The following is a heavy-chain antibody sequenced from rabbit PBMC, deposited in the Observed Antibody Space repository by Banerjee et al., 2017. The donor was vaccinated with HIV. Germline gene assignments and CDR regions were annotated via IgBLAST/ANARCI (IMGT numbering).Heavy chain of an antibody. J-gene: IGHJ6*01. V-gene: IGHV1S43*01. CDR2: IDTSSGST. CDR3: ARQEYAGAPM. Sequence: QQQLEESGGGLVKPGGTLTLTCTASGIDFSSYYYMCWVRQAPGKGLELIACIDTSSGSTWYASWAKGRFTISKSTSLNTVTLQMTDLTGADTATYFCARQEYAGAPMWGPGTLVTVS. CDR1: GIDFSSYYY. D-gene: IGHD4-2*01.